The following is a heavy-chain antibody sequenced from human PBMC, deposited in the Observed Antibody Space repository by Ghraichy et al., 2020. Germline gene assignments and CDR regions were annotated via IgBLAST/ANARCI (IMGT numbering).Heavy chain of an antibody. CDR3: AKDLPRGYSGYDSGSSWYLNYYYYYMDV. V-gene: IGHV3-30*18. D-gene: IGHD5-12*01. CDR1: GFTFSSYG. J-gene: IGHJ6*03. Sequence: GGSLRLSCAASGFTFSSYGMHWVRQAPGKGLEWVAVISYDGNNKYYADSVKGRFTISRDNSKNTLYLQMNSLRAEDTAVYYCAKDLPRGYSGYDSGSSWYLNYYYYYMDVWGKGTTVTVSS. CDR2: ISYDGNNK.